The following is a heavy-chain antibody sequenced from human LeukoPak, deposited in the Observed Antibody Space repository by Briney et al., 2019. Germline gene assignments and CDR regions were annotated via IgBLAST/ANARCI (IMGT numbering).Heavy chain of an antibody. D-gene: IGHD3-22*01. V-gene: IGHV4-59*08. CDR1: GGSISSYY. Sequence: SETLSLTCTVSGGSISSYYWSWIRQPPGKGLEWIGYIYYSGSTNYNPSLKSRVTISVDTSKNQFSLKLSSVTAADTAVYYCARHLSYDSSGYYSGAFDIWGQGTMVTVSS. CDR3: ARHLSYDSSGYYSGAFDI. CDR2: IYYSGST. J-gene: IGHJ3*02.